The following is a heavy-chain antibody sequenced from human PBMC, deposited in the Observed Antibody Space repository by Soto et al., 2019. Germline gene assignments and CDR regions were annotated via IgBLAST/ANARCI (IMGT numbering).Heavy chain of an antibody. Sequence: QVQLQESGPGLVKPSETLSLTCTVSGGSISSYYWSWIRQPPGKGLEWIGYIYYSGSTNYNPSLKSRATISVDTSKNQFSLELSSVTAADTAVYYCARHSPIADAFDIWGQGTMVTVSS. CDR1: GGSISSYY. V-gene: IGHV4-59*08. CDR2: IYYSGST. J-gene: IGHJ3*02. CDR3: ARHSPIADAFDI.